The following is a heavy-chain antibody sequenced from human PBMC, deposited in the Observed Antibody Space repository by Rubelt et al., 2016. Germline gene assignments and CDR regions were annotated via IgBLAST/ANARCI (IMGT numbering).Heavy chain of an antibody. V-gene: IGHV1-2*02. CDR3: ASLGGGTGYSSGWYPY. J-gene: IGHJ4*02. Sequence: QVQLVQSGAEVKKPGASVKVSCKASGYTFTGYYMHWVRQAPGQGLEWMGWINPNSGGTNYAQKFQGRVTMTRDTSISTAYMERSRLRSDDTAVYYCASLGGGTGYSSGWYPYWGQGTLVTVSS. D-gene: IGHD6-19*01. CDR1: GYTFTGYY. CDR2: INPNSGGT.